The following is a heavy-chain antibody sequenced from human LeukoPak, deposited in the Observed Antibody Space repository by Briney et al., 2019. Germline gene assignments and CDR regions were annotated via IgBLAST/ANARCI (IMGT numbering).Heavy chain of an antibody. CDR2: ISYDGSNK. V-gene: IGHV3-30*18. CDR3: ANLYDYGDEDY. D-gene: IGHD4-17*01. J-gene: IGHJ4*02. Sequence: GGSLRLSCAASGFTFSSYGMHWVRQAPGKGLEWVAVISYDGSNKYYADSVKGRFTISRDNSKNTLYLQMNSLRAEDTAVYYCANLYDYGDEDYWGQGTLVTVSS. CDR1: GFTFSSYG.